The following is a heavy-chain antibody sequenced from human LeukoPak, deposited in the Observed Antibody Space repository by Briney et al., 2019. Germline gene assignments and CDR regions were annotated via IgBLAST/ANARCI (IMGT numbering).Heavy chain of an antibody. J-gene: IGHJ3*02. Sequence: SQTLSLTCAISGDSVSSNSAAWNWIRQSPSRGLEWLGRTYYRSKWYNDYAASVKSRITINPDTSKNQFSLQLNSVTPEDTAVYYCARDQGIAAALVSDAFDIWGQGTMVTVSS. CDR1: GDSVSSNSAA. CDR2: TYYRSKWYN. V-gene: IGHV6-1*01. D-gene: IGHD6-13*01. CDR3: ARDQGIAAALVSDAFDI.